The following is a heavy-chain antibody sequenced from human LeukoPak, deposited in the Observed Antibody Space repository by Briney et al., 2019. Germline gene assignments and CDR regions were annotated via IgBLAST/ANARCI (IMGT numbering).Heavy chain of an antibody. CDR3: TRELDWLPTLDY. J-gene: IGHJ4*02. V-gene: IGHV3-74*01. Sequence: GGSLRLSCAASGFTFSNYWMHWVRQAPGKGLVWVSRINSDGSSTRYADSVKGRFTISRDNAKNTLYLQMNSLRAEDTALYYCTRELDWLPTLDYWGQGTLVTVSS. D-gene: IGHD3-9*01. CDR1: GFTFSNYW. CDR2: INSDGSST.